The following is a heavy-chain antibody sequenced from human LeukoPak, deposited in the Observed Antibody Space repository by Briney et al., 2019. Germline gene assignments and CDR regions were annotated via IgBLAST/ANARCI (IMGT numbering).Heavy chain of an antibody. J-gene: IGHJ4*02. CDR3: ARDRDYGSGSTDY. V-gene: IGHV3-21*01. D-gene: IGHD3-10*01. Sequence: PGGSLRLSCAASGLSFNTYSMNWVRQAPGKGLEWVSSISSSSSYIYYADSVKGRFTISRDNAKNSLYLQMNSLRAEDTAVYYCARDRDYGSGSTDYWGQGALVTVSS. CDR1: GLSFNTYS. CDR2: ISSSSSYI.